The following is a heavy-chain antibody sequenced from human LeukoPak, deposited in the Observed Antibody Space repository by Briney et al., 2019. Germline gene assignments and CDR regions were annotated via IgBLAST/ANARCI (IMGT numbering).Heavy chain of an antibody. D-gene: IGHD6-13*01. Sequence: PSHTLSLTRTFSFRSISIGSYYWSSIRQPAGKGLEWIGRIYTNGSTNYNPSLKNRVTISVDTSKNQFSLKLSSVTAAETAVYYCARLAAAGTQHWGQGTPVTVSS. CDR1: FRSISIGSYY. CDR3: ARLAAAGTQH. J-gene: IGHJ4*02. V-gene: IGHV4-61*02. CDR2: IYTNGST.